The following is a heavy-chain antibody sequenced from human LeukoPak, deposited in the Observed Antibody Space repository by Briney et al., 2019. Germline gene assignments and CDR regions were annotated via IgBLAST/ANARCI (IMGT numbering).Heavy chain of an antibody. CDR3: ARSWDIVVVPAAPGPYYYYMDV. V-gene: IGHV1-24*01. J-gene: IGHJ6*03. D-gene: IGHD2-2*01. CDR1: AYTLTELS. Sequence: AAVTLTLTCSAYTLTELSMNSVRQPPTKAIENTRTFDPEEGKTINAEDSDGRVTMTEDTSTDTAYMELSSLRSEDTAVYYCARSWDIVVVPAAPGPYYYYMDVWGKGTTVTVSS. CDR2: FDPEEGKT.